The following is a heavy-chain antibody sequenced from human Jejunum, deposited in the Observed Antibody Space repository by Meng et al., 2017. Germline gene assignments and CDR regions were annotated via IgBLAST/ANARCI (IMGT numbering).Heavy chain of an antibody. CDR2: VSSSGTVI. D-gene: IGHD2-2*01. Sequence: GESLKISCAASGFTFSDSYMSWIRQAPGKGLEWVSYVSSSGTVIYHADSVKGRFTISRDNAKNSVYLQMNSLRAEDTAIYYCAGGGIVAVRAAADYWGQGTVVTVSS. CDR1: GFTFSDSY. V-gene: IGHV3-11*01. CDR3: AGGGIVAVRAAADY. J-gene: IGHJ4*02.